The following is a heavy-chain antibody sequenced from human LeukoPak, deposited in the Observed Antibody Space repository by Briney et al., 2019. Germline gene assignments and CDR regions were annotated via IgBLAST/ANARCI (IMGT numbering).Heavy chain of an antibody. V-gene: IGHV5-51*03. J-gene: IGHJ4*02. CDR3: ARYSSSSFHY. Sequence: KTGESLKISCTGSGYTFTAYWIGWVRQKPGKGLEFMGMIYPGDSDTRYSPSFQGQVTMSADKSINTAYLQWRSLQASDTATYYCARYSSSSFHYWGQGTLVTASS. CDR2: IYPGDSDT. CDR1: GYTFTAYW. D-gene: IGHD4-11*01.